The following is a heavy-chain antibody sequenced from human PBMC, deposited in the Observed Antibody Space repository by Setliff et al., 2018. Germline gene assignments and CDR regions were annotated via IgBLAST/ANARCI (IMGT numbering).Heavy chain of an antibody. CDR1: GFTFRDYS. Sequence: PGESLKISCATSGFTFRDYSLTWVRQAPGKGLEWVAGIDQISRTYYPDSMKGRFTISRDNSRNTISLQINDLRAEDTATYYCAKDRVNDGVWDFDSWGQGTLVTVSS. CDR3: AKDRVNDGVWDFDS. CDR2: IDQISRT. D-gene: IGHD4-17*01. V-gene: IGHV3-53*01. J-gene: IGHJ4*02.